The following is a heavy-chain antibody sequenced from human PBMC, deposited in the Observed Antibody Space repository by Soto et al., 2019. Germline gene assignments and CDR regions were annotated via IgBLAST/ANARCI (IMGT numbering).Heavy chain of an antibody. V-gene: IGHV4-59*01. Sequence: PSETLSLTCSVSGGSISSYYWSWIRQPPGKGLEWIGYIYYSGSTNYNPSLKSRVTISVDTSKNQFSLKLSSVTAAVTAVYYCARTGPFSGDPFDYWGQGTLVTVS. J-gene: IGHJ4*02. D-gene: IGHD2-15*01. CDR2: IYYSGST. CDR1: GGSISSYY. CDR3: ARTGPFSGDPFDY.